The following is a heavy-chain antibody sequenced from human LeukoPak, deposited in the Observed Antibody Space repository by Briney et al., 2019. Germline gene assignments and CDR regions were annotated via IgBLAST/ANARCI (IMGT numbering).Heavy chain of an antibody. Sequence: GGSLRLSCAAFGFTFSSYSMNWVRQAPGKGLEWVSSISSSSSYIYYADSVKGRFNISRDNAKNSLYLQMNSLRAEDTAVYYCARADCAAFDIWGQGTMVTVSS. V-gene: IGHV3-21*01. J-gene: IGHJ3*02. CDR2: ISSSSSYI. D-gene: IGHD2-21*01. CDR3: ARADCAAFDI. CDR1: GFTFSSYS.